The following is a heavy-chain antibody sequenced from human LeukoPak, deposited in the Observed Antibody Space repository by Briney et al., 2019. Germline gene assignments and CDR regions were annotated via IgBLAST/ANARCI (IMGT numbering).Heavy chain of an antibody. J-gene: IGHJ6*02. Sequence: GGSLRLSCAASGFTFSSYGMHWVRQAPGKGLEWVAVIWYDGSNKYYADSVKGRFTISRDNSKNTLYLQMNSLRAEDTAVYYCARGPRTTVTKGRPTSHRKELRYYYYGMDVWGQGTTVTVSS. D-gene: IGHD4-11*01. CDR2: IWYDGSNK. CDR1: GFTFSSYG. V-gene: IGHV3-33*01. CDR3: ARGPRTTVTKGRPTSHRKELRYYYYGMDV.